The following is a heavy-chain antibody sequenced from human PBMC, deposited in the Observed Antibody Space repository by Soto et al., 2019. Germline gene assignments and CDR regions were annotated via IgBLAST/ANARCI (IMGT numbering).Heavy chain of an antibody. V-gene: IGHV3-33*01. D-gene: IGHD5-12*01. CDR2: IWYDGSHK. CDR3: ARPRYSCDDPEALEI. CDR1: GFTFSSYR. J-gene: IGHJ3*02. Sequence: QVQLVESGGAVVQPGTSLRLSCTASGFTFSSYRMHWVRQAPGKGLEWVAIIWYDGSHKFYVDSVKGRFAVSRDNSKNTVYLQMNSLTGEDTAVYYCARPRYSCDDPEALEIWGRGTLVTISS.